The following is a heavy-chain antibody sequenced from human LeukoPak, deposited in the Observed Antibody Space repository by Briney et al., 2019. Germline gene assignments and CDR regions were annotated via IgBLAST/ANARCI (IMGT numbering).Heavy chain of an antibody. CDR2: ISWNSGSI. V-gene: IGHV3-9*01. D-gene: IGHD5-18*01. J-gene: IGHJ4*02. Sequence: GGPLRLSCAASGFTFDDYAMHWVRQAPGKGLEWVSGISWNSGSIGYADSVKGRFTISRDNAKNSLYLQMNSLRAEDTALYYCAKAHTGYSYGNLFDYWGQGTLVTVSS. CDR3: AKAHTGYSYGNLFDY. CDR1: GFTFDDYA.